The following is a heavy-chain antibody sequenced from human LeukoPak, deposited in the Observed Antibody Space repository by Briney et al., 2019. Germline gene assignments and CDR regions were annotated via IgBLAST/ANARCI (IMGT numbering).Heavy chain of an antibody. CDR1: GYTFTDYY. V-gene: IGHV1-2*02. Sequence: ASVKVSCKTSGYTFTDYYMHWVRQAPGQGLEWMGWINPNSGGTNYAQNFQGRVTITADRSTTTAYMELSSLRSEDTAVYYCARVPQGSSWPYYFDYWGQGTLVTVSS. CDR3: ARVPQGSSWPYYFDY. J-gene: IGHJ4*02. D-gene: IGHD6-13*01. CDR2: INPNSGGT.